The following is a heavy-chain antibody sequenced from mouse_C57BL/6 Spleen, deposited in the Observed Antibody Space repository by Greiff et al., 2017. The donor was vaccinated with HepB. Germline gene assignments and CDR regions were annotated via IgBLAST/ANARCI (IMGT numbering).Heavy chain of an antibody. Sequence: EVKVVESGTVLARPGASVKMSCKTSGYTFTSYWMHWVKQRPGQGLEWIGAIYPGNSDTSYNQKFKGKAKLTAVTSASTAYMELSSLTNEDSAVYYCTRPGGYDTYAMDYWGQGTSVTVSS. V-gene: IGHV1-5*01. D-gene: IGHD2-2*01. CDR3: TRPGGYDTYAMDY. CDR1: GYTFTSYW. J-gene: IGHJ4*01. CDR2: IYPGNSDT.